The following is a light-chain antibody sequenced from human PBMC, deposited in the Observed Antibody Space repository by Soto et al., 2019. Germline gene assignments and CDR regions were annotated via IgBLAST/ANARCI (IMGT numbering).Light chain of an antibody. CDR1: QSISSY. CDR2: AAS. Sequence: GDRVTITCRASQSISSYLNWYQQKPGKAPKLLIYAASSLQSGVPSRFSGSGSGTDFTLTISSLQPEDFATYYCQQSYSTPGTFGQGTKVDIK. J-gene: IGKJ1*01. CDR3: QQSYSTPGT. V-gene: IGKV1-39*01.